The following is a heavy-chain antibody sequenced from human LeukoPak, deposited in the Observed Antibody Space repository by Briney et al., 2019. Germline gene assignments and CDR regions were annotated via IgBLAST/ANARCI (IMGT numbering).Heavy chain of an antibody. V-gene: IGHV4-34*01. D-gene: IGHD5-12*01. J-gene: IGHJ4*02. Sequence: PSETLSLTCAVYGGSFSGYYWSWIRQPPGKGLEWIGEINHSGSTNYNPSLKSRVTMSVDRSKNQISLMLYSVTAADTAVYFCTRDSSGYDWFYDYWGQGTLVTVSS. CDR2: INHSGST. CDR3: TRDSSGYDWFYDY. CDR1: GGSFSGYY.